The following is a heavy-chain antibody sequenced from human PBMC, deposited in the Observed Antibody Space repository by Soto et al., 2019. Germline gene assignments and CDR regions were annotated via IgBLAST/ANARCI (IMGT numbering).Heavy chain of an antibody. CDR1: GGSFSGYY. D-gene: IGHD3-16*02. J-gene: IGHJ5*02. Sequence: SETLSLTCAVYGGSFSGYYWSWIRQPPGKGLEWIGEINHSGSTNYNPSLKSRVTISVDTSKNQFSLKLSSVTAADTAVYYCARGNTMITFGGVIVIHHWFDPWGQGTLVTVSS. CDR3: ARGNTMITFGGVIVIHHWFDP. CDR2: INHSGST. V-gene: IGHV4-34*01.